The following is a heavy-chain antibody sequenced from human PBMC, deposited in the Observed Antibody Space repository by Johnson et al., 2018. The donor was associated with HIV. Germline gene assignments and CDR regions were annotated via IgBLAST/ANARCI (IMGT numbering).Heavy chain of an antibody. V-gene: IGHV3-23*04. J-gene: IGHJ3*02. Sequence: VQLVESGGGLVRPGGSLRLSCVASGFNFIDYAMIWVRQAPGTGLEWVTFISGGEADTTYADSVTGRFTISRDNSKTTLYLQMNSLSDEDTAVYYCANSLLLDAFNIWGQGTVVTVSS. CDR1: GFNFIDYA. CDR3: ANSLLLDAFNI. CDR2: ISGGEADT.